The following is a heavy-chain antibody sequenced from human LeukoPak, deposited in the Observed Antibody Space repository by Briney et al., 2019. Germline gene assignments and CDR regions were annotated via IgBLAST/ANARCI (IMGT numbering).Heavy chain of an antibody. D-gene: IGHD1-26*01. J-gene: IGHJ6*03. CDR3: ARIVGYYYYMDV. CDR1: GFTFTRYG. V-gene: IGHV1-18*01. CDR2: ISAYNGDT. Sequence: ASVKVSCKASGFTFTRYGIPWVGQAAGQGLEWRGWISAYNGDTNYAQKFQGRVTVTRNTSISTAYMELSSLRSADPAVYYCARIVGYYYYMDVWGKGTTVTVSS.